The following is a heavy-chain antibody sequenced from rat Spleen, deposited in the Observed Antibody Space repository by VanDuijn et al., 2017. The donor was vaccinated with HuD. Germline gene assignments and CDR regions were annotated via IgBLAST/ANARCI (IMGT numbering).Heavy chain of an antibody. CDR3: ARADIASVSTDGI. CDR2: IWGDGIS. CDR1: GFTFSDYY. D-gene: IGHD1-11*01. V-gene: IGHV2-13*01. J-gene: IGHJ2*01. Sequence: VQLVESDGALVQPGRSLKLSCAASGFTFSDYYMAWVRQPPGKGLDWMGVIWGDGISNYNSALKSRLSITRDTSKSQVYLKMNSLQTGDTATYYCARADIASVSTDGIWGQGVMVTVSS.